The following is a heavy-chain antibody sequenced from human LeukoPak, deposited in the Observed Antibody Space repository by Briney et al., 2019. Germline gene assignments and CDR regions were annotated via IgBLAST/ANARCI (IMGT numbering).Heavy chain of an antibody. D-gene: IGHD5-24*01. CDR3: ARPLGEMATILGYYYYGMDV. V-gene: IGHV4-39*01. Sequence: PSETLSLTCTVSGDSISSSRYYWGWIRQPPGKGLECLGTIYYSGTTYYNPSLESRVTISVDTSKNQFSLKLSSVTAADTAVYYCARPLGEMATILGYYYYGMDVWGQGTTVTVSS. J-gene: IGHJ6*02. CDR1: GDSISSSRYY. CDR2: IYYSGTT.